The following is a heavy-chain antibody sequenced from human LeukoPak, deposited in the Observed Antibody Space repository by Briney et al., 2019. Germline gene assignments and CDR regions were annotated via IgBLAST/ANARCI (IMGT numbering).Heavy chain of an antibody. J-gene: IGHJ5*02. CDR1: GGSFSGYY. D-gene: IGHD5-18*01. Sequence: SETLSLTCAVYGGSFSGYYWGWIRQPPGKGLEWIGSIYHSGSTYYNPSLKSRVTISVDTSKNQFSLKLSSVTAADTAVYYCARDPSETLGYSYGSGWFDPWGQGTLVTVSS. CDR2: IYHSGST. CDR3: ARDPSETLGYSYGSGWFDP. V-gene: IGHV4-38-2*02.